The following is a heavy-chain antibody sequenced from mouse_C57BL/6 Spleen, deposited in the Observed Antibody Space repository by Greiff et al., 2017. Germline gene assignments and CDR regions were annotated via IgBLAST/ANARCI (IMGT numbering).Heavy chain of an antibody. D-gene: IGHD1-1*01. V-gene: IGHV1-12*01. CDR3: ARGLRYGSSYWYFDV. CDR1: GYTFTRYT. CDR2: IYPGNGDT. Sequence: QVQLQQSGAELVRPGASVKMSCTASGYTFTRYTMHWVKQTPRQGLEWIGAIYPGNGDTSYNQKFKGKATLTVDKSSSTAYMQLSSLTSEDSAVYFCARGLRYGSSYWYFDVWGTGTTVTVSS. J-gene: IGHJ1*03.